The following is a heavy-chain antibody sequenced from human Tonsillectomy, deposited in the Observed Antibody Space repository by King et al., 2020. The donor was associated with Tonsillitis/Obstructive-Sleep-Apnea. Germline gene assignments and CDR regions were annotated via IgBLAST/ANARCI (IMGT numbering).Heavy chain of an antibody. CDR1: GYTFTSYY. CDR2: INPSGGST. V-gene: IGHV1-46*01. D-gene: IGHD2-8*01. CDR3: AREGGYIVLMVYAGRGYFDY. Sequence: QLVQSGAEVKKPGASVKVSCKASGYTFTSYYMHWVRQAPGQGLEWMGIINPSGGSTSYAQKFQGRVTMTRDTSTSTVYMELSSLRSEDTAVYYCAREGGYIVLMVYAGRGYFDYWGQGTLVTVSS. J-gene: IGHJ4*02.